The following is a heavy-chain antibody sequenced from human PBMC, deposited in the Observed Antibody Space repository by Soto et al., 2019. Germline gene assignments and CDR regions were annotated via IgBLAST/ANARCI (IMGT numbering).Heavy chain of an antibody. J-gene: IGHJ4*02. Sequence: GGSLRLSCAASGFTFSNAWMNWVRQAPGKGLEWVGRIKSKTDGGTTDYAAPVKGRFTISRDDSKNTLYLQMNSLKTEDIAVYYCTTEDYGDYPFDYWGQGTLVTVSS. CDR3: TTEDYGDYPFDY. CDR2: IKSKTDGGTT. V-gene: IGHV3-15*07. D-gene: IGHD4-17*01. CDR1: GFTFSNAW.